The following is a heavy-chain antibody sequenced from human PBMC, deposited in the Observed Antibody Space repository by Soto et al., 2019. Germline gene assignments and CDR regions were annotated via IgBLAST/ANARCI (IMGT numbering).Heavy chain of an antibody. D-gene: IGHD2-21*01. CDR1: GFTFSSYA. Sequence: EVQLLESGGGLVQPGGSLRLSCAASGFTFSSYAMSWVRQAPGKGLEWVSAISGSGGSTYYADSVKGRFTISRDNSKNPLYLQMNSLRAEDTAVYYCAKGNAIVVVSPQNYWGQGTLVTVSS. V-gene: IGHV3-23*01. J-gene: IGHJ4*02. CDR2: ISGSGGST. CDR3: AKGNAIVVVSPQNY.